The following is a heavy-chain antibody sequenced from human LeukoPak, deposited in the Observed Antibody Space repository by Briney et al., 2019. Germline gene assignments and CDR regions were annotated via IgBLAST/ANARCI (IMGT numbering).Heavy chain of an antibody. CDR2: IYDSGAT. Sequence: SETLSLTCAVSGGSISSSSSICWTWVRQPPGKGLEWIGEIYDSGATNYNPSLKSRVTMLLDKSKNQFSLKLNSVTAADTAVYYCARNGGNSDYDYWGQGTLVTVSS. J-gene: IGHJ4*02. CDR1: GGSISSSSSIC. D-gene: IGHD4-23*01. CDR3: ARNGGNSDYDY. V-gene: IGHV4-4*02.